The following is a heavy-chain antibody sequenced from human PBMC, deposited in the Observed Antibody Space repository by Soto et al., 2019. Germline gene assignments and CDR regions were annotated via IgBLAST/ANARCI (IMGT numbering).Heavy chain of an antibody. V-gene: IGHV1-58*01. J-gene: IGHJ6*02. CDR1: GFTFTSSA. Sequence: PVKVSCKASGFTFTSSAVQCVRQARGQRLEWIGWIVVGSGNTNYAQEFQERVTITRDMSTSTAYMELSSLRSEDTAVYYCAADRCTNGVCYYYYGMDVWGQGTTVTV. CDR3: AADRCTNGVCYYYYGMDV. D-gene: IGHD2-8*01. CDR2: IVVGSGNT.